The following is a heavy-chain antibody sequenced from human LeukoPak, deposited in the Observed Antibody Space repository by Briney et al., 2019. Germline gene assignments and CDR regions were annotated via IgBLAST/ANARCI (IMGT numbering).Heavy chain of an antibody. CDR2: ISSGSGSI. CDR3: GNHDYSDYY. V-gene: IGHV3-48*04. D-gene: IGHD4-11*01. J-gene: IGHJ4*02. Sequence: PGGSLRLPCAASGFTFSSYSMNWVRQAPGKGLEWVPYISSGSGSIYYADSVKGRFTISRDNAKNSVFLQMNSLRAEDTAVYYCGNHDYSDYYGGQGTLVTVSA. CDR1: GFTFSSYS.